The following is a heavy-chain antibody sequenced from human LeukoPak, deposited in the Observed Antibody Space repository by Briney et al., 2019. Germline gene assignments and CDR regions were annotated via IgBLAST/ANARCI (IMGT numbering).Heavy chain of an antibody. CDR2: VNQDGSEK. V-gene: IGHV3-7*05. D-gene: IGHD5-24*01. CDR3: VRGFDGYYGFDL. Sequence: GGSLRLPCEASGFALNIYWMSWVRQAPGKGLEWVANVNQDGSEKYYVDSVKGRFTISRDNAKKSLYLQMNSLRVEDTALYFCVRGFDGYYGFDLWGQGTMVTVSS. CDR1: GFALNIYW. J-gene: IGHJ3*01.